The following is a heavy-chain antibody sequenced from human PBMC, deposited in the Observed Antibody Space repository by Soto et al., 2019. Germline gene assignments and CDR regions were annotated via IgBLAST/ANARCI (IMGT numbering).Heavy chain of an antibody. V-gene: IGHV4-39*07. D-gene: IGHD2-2*01. CDR3: ARRYCSSTSCCFDY. CDR2: IYYSGNT. Sequence: SETLSLTCIVSNGSISSRSSYWGWIRQTPGKGLEWIGNIYYSGNTYYNPSLKSRVTISIDTSKNQFSLKLSSVTAADTAVYYCARRYCSSTSCCFDYWGQGTLVTVSS. J-gene: IGHJ4*02. CDR1: NGSISSRSSY.